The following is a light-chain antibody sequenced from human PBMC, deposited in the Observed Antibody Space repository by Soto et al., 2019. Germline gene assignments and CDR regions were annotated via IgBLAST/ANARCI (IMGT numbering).Light chain of an antibody. Sequence: QSALTQPASVSGSPGQSITISCNGTSSDVGSNNLVSWYQQHPGKAPKLMIYEDSKRPSGVSNRFSGSKSGNTASLTISGLQAEDEAHYYCCSYAASATWVFGGGTQLTVL. CDR1: SSDVGSNNL. CDR3: CSYAASATWV. V-gene: IGLV2-23*01. J-gene: IGLJ3*02. CDR2: EDS.